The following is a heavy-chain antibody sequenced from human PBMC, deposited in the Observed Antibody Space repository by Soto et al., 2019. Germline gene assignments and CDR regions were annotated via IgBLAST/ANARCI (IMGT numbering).Heavy chain of an antibody. J-gene: IGHJ5*02. CDR1: GDSVSSNSAA. CDR2: TYYRSKWYN. CDR3: AREGAAAGTQGVDVFDP. D-gene: IGHD6-13*01. V-gene: IGHV6-1*01. Sequence: SQTLSLTCAISGDSVSSNSAAWNWIRQSPSRGLEWLGRTYYRSKWYNDYAVSVKSRITINPDTSKNQFSLQLNSVTPEDTAVYYCAREGAAAGTQGVDVFDPWGQGTLVTVSS.